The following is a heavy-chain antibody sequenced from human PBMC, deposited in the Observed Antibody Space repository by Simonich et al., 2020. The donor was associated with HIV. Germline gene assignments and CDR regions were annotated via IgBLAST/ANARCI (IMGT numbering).Heavy chain of an antibody. Sequence: QVQLVQSGAEVKTPGASVKVSCKASGYTFTSYDINWVRQAPGQGLAWMGRNTVDKGNTDSAQKVRGRLTLATDTSTTTAYMELRSLRSDDTAVYYCARDLPIGSYFDYWGQGTLVTVSS. V-gene: IGHV1-18*01. J-gene: IGHJ4*02. CDR1: GYTFTSYD. D-gene: IGHD1-26*01. CDR3: ARDLPIGSYFDY. CDR2: NTVDKGNT.